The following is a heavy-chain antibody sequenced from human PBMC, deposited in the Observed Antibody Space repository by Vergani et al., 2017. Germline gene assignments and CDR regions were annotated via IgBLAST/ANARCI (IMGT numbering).Heavy chain of an antibody. D-gene: IGHD4-17*01. Sequence: QVQLQESGPGLVKPSGTLSLTCAVSGGSISSSNWWSWVRQPPGKGLEWIGEIYHSGSTNYNPSLKSRVTISVDKSKNQFSLKLSSVTAADTAVYYCARERGESYGVYNDAFDIWGQGTMVTVSS. CDR3: ARERGESYGVYNDAFDI. CDR1: GGSISSSNW. J-gene: IGHJ3*02. CDR2: IYHSGST. V-gene: IGHV4-4*02.